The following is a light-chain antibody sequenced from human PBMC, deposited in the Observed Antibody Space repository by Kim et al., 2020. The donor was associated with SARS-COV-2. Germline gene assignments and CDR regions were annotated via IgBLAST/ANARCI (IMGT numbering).Light chain of an antibody. V-gene: IGKV3-20*01. J-gene: IGKJ4*01. CDR1: QSVSSSY. CDR3: QQYGSSPLT. CDR2: GAS. Sequence: PGERATLPCRASQSVSSSYLAWYQQKPGQAPRLLIYGASSRATGIPDRFSGSGSGTDFTLTISRLEPEDFAVYYCQQYGSSPLTFGGGTKVDIK.